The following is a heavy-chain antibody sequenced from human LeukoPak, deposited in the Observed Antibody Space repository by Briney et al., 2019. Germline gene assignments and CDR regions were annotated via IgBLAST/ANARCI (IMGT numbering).Heavy chain of an antibody. Sequence: PGRSLRLSCAASGFTFSSCGMHWVRQAPGKGLEWVAVISYDGSNKYYADSVKGRFTISRDNSKNTLYLQMNSLRAEDTAVYYCARDRGVIYYWGQGTLVTVSS. J-gene: IGHJ4*02. CDR2: ISYDGSNK. CDR1: GFTFSSCG. D-gene: IGHD3-10*01. CDR3: ARDRGVIYY. V-gene: IGHV3-30*03.